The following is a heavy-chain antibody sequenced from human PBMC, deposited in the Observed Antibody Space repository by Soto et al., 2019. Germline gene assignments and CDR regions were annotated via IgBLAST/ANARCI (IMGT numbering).Heavy chain of an antibody. Sequence: SVKVSCKASGGTFSSYAISWVRQAPGQGLELMGGIIPIFGTANYAQKFQGRVTITADESTSTAYMELSSLRSEDTAVYYCASAPSFGGVIVIPNYFDYWGQGTLVTVSS. CDR1: GGTFSSYA. CDR2: IIPIFGTA. V-gene: IGHV1-69*13. J-gene: IGHJ4*02. D-gene: IGHD3-16*02. CDR3: ASAPSFGGVIVIPNYFDY.